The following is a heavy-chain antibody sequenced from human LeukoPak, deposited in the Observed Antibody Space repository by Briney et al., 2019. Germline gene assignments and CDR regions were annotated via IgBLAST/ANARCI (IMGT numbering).Heavy chain of an antibody. D-gene: IGHD4-11*01. CDR1: GFTFSDYY. CDR2: ISGSGDSK. Sequence: PGGSLRLSCAAAGFTFSDYYMTWIRQAPGKGLEWLSYISGSGDSKFYADSVKGRFTISRDNAKNSLYLQMNSLRAEDTAVYYGARRTFSNYFFDYWGQGTLVTVSS. J-gene: IGHJ4*02. V-gene: IGHV3-11*01. CDR3: ARRTFSNYFFDY.